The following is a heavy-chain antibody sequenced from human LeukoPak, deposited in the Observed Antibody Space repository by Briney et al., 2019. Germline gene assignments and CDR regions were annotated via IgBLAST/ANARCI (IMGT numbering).Heavy chain of an antibody. CDR2: ICGSGGST. V-gene: IGHV3-23*01. D-gene: IGHD3-3*01. CDR3: AKEYYDFWSGYYFFDY. Sequence: GGSLRLSCAASGFTFSSYAMSWVRQVPGKGLEWVSAICGSGGSTYYADSAKGRFTISRDNSKNTLYLQMNSLRAEDTALYYCAKEYYDFWSGYYFFDYWGQGTLVTVCS. J-gene: IGHJ4*02. CDR1: GFTFSSYA.